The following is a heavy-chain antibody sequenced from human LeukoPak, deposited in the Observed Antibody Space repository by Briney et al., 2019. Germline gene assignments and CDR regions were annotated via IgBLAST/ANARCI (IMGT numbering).Heavy chain of an antibody. J-gene: IGHJ4*02. D-gene: IGHD3-10*01. Sequence: KFQGRVTITRDTSASTAYMELSSLRSEDTAVYYCARLVTMVRGVPGIDYWGQGTLVTVSS. V-gene: IGHV1-3*01. CDR3: ARLVTMVRGVPGIDY.